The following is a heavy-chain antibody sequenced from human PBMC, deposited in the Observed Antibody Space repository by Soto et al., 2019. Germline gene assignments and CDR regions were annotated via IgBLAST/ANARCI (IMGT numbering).Heavy chain of an antibody. CDR1: GFTFSSYA. CDR3: ARSGVEAAELDEYFQH. D-gene: IGHD6-13*01. Sequence: LRLSCAASGFTFSSYAMHWVRQAPGKGLEWVAVISYDGSNKYYADSVKGRFTISRDNSKNTLYLQMNSLRAEDTAVYYCARSGVEAAELDEYFQHWGQGTLVTV. J-gene: IGHJ1*01. CDR2: ISYDGSNK. V-gene: IGHV3-30-3*01.